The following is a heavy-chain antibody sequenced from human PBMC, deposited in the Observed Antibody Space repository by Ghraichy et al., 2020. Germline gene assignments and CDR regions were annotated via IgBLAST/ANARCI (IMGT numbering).Heavy chain of an antibody. Sequence: ASVKVSCKASGYTFTGYYMHWVRQAPGQGLEWMGWINPNSGGTNYAQKFQGRVTMTRDTSISTAYMELSRLRSDDTAVYYCARDQEGGYYYDSSGYFPWGQGTLVTVSS. V-gene: IGHV1-2*02. D-gene: IGHD3-22*01. J-gene: IGHJ5*02. CDR1: GYTFTGYY. CDR2: INPNSGGT. CDR3: ARDQEGGYYYDSSGYFP.